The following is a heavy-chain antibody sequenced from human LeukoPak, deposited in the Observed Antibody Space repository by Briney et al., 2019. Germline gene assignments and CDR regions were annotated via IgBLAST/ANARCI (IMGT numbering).Heavy chain of an antibody. Sequence: PSETLSLTCAVYGGSFSGYYWSWIRQPPGKGLEWIGEINHSGSTNYNPSLKSRATISVDTSKNQFSLKLSSVTAADTAVYYCARRRYYDYWGQGTLVTVSS. CDR3: ARRRYYDY. CDR2: INHSGST. V-gene: IGHV4-34*01. CDR1: GGSFSGYY. J-gene: IGHJ4*02.